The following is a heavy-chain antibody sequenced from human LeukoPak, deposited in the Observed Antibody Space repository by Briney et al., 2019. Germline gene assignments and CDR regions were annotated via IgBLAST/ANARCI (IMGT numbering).Heavy chain of an antibody. CDR2: IKQDGREK. D-gene: IGHD3-9*01. V-gene: IGHV3-7*03. CDR1: GFTFSSYW. CDR3: ARDGVLRHFDWLYYFDY. J-gene: IGHJ4*02. Sequence: GGSLRLSCAASGFTFSSYWMSWVRQAPGKGLEWVANIKQDGREKYYVDSVKGRFTISRDNAKNSLYLQMNSLRAEDTAVYYCARDGVLRHFDWLYYFDYWGQGTLVTVSS.